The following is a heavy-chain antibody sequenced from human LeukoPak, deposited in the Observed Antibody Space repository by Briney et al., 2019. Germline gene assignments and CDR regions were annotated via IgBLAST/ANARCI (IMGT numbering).Heavy chain of an antibody. CDR2: IYYSGST. Sequence: NPSETLSLTCTVSGGSISSSSYYWGWIRQPPGKGLEWIGSIYYSGSTYYNPSLKSRVTISVDTSKNQFSLKLSSVTAADPAVYYCARGSYETPFDYWAREPWSPSPQ. CDR3: ARGSYETPFDY. D-gene: IGHD5-12*01. V-gene: IGHV4-39*07. CDR1: GGSISSSSYY. J-gene: IGHJ4*02.